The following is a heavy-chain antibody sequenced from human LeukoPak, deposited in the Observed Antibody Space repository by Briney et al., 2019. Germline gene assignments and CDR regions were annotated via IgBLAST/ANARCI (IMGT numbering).Heavy chain of an antibody. CDR3: ASQWIYSSSWYTWEAYFDY. Sequence: ASVKVSCKASGYTFTGYYMHWVRQAPGQGLEWMGWINPNSGGTNYAQKFQGWVTMTRDTSISTAYMELNRLRSDDTAVYYCASQWIYSSSWYTWEAYFDYWGQGTLVTVSS. CDR2: INPNSGGT. J-gene: IGHJ4*02. V-gene: IGHV1-2*04. CDR1: GYTFTGYY. D-gene: IGHD6-13*01.